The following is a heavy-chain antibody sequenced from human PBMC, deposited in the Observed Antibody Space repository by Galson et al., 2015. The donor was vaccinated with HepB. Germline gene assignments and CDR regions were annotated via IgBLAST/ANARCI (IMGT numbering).Heavy chain of an antibody. D-gene: IGHD3-9*01. Sequence: SVKVSCKASGYTFTSYGFSWVRQAPGQGLEWMGWISTYNGYTNCAQKFQGRVSLTTDTSTSTAYMELRSLRSDDTAVYYCARGILTGYYFDWFDPWGQGTLVTVSS. J-gene: IGHJ5*02. V-gene: IGHV1-18*04. CDR3: ARGILTGYYFDWFDP. CDR1: GYTFTSYG. CDR2: ISTYNGYT.